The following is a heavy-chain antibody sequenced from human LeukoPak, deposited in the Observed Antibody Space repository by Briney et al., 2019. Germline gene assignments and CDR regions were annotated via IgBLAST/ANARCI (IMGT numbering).Heavy chain of an antibody. V-gene: IGHV1-46*01. J-gene: IGHJ4*02. D-gene: IGHD3-22*01. CDR1: GYTFTSYY. CDR2: INPSGGST. Sequence: ASVKVSCKASGYTFTSYYMHWVRQAPGQGLEWMGIINPSGGSTSYAQKFQGRVTVTRDTSTSTVYMELSSLRSEDTAVYYCARPHQSYYDSSGYYSGVDYWGQGTLVTVSS. CDR3: ARPHQSYYDSSGYYSGVDY.